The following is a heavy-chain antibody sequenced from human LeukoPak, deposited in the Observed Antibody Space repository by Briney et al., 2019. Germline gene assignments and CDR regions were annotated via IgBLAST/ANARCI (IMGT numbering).Heavy chain of an antibody. J-gene: IGHJ4*02. Sequence: ASVKVSYKASGYTFTAYYMHWVRQAPGQGLEWMGIINPSGGSTSYAQKFQGRVTMTRDMSTSTVYMELSSLRSEDTAVYYCARGDLWFGDYWGQGTLVTVSS. CDR3: ARGDLWFGDY. CDR2: INPSGGST. D-gene: IGHD3-10*01. CDR1: GYTFTAYY. V-gene: IGHV1-46*01.